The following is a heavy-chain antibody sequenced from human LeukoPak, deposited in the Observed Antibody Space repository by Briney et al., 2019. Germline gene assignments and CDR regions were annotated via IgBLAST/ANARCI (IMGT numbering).Heavy chain of an antibody. J-gene: IGHJ4*02. V-gene: IGHV1-18*04. Sequence: ASVKVSFTASGYIFTGYYMHWVRQAPGQGLEWMGWISAYNGNTNYAQKLQGRVTMTTDTSTSTAYMELRSLRSDDTAVYYCVRDTDWELLDYWGQGTLVTVSS. CDR1: GYIFTGYY. CDR3: VRDTDWELLDY. D-gene: IGHD1-26*01. CDR2: ISAYNGNT.